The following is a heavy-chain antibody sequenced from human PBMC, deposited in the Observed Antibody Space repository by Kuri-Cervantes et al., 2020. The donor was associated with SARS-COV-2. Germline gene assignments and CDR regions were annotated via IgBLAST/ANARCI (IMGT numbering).Heavy chain of an antibody. CDR3: AKSPVDSGTYLSPAFDF. J-gene: IGHJ3*01. Sequence: GESLKISCAASGFTFSSYSMNWVRQAPGKGLEWVSYISSNSSTIYYADSVKGRFTISRDNAKNSLYLQMNSLRADDTAVYYCAKSPVDSGTYLSPAFDFWGQGTMVTVSS. D-gene: IGHD1-26*01. CDR2: ISSNSSTI. CDR1: GFTFSSYS. V-gene: IGHV3-48*01.